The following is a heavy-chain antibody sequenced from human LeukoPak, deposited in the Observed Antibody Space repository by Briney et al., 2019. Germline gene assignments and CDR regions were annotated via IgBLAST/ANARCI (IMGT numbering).Heavy chain of an antibody. Sequence: SETLSLACAVSGGSISSGGYSWSWIRQPPGKGLEWIGYIYYTGSTFYNPSLESRVTISVDTSKNQFSLKLSSVTAADTAVYYCARSILYYYDRSARGTFDIWGPGTMVTVS. CDR2: IYYTGST. D-gene: IGHD3-22*01. CDR1: GGSISSGGYS. CDR3: ARSILYYYDRSARGTFDI. V-gene: IGHV4-30-4*07. J-gene: IGHJ3*02.